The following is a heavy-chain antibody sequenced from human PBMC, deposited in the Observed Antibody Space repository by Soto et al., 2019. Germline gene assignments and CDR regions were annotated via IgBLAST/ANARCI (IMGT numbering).Heavy chain of an antibody. CDR1: GFTVSNNY. CDR2: IYSGGYT. V-gene: IGHV3-53*01. Sequence: EVQLVESGGGLIQPGGSLRLSCAVSGFTVSNNYMSWVRQAPGKGLEGVSVIYSGGYTAYGDSVKGRFTISRDNSKNTLFLQRKRLRAAAPAVFYWATERGGGGYWGQGTLVTVSS. CDR3: ATERGGGGY. J-gene: IGHJ4*02. D-gene: IGHD3-10*01.